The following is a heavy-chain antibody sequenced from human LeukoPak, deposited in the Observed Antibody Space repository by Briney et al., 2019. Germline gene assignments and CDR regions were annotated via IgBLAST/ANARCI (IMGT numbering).Heavy chain of an antibody. CDR2: IYYSGST. J-gene: IGHJ4*02. V-gene: IGHV4-39*07. D-gene: IGHD2-15*01. CDR3: ARAVEGASYYFDY. CDR1: GGSISSSSHY. Sequence: SETLSLTCTVSGGSISSSSHYWGWIRQPPGKGLEWIGSIYYSGSTYYNPSLKSRVTISVDTSKNQFSLKLSSVTAADTAVYYCARAVEGASYYFDYWGQGTLVTVSS.